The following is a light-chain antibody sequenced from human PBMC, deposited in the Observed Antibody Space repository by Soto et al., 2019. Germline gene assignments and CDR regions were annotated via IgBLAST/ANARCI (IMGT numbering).Light chain of an antibody. V-gene: IGKV1-39*01. J-gene: IGKJ4*01. Sequence: DIEMIQSPPSLSASVGDRITITCRASQSISSYLNWLQQKPGKAPNVLIFAASNLRSGVPSRFSGSGSGKDFTLTINSLQPEDSATYYCQQSFSPHLSFGGGNKVEIX. CDR1: QSISSY. CDR2: AAS. CDR3: QQSFSPHLS.